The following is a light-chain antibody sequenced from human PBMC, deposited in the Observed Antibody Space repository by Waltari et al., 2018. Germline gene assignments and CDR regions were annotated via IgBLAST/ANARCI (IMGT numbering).Light chain of an antibody. CDR1: QSVLYSSNNNNY. J-gene: IGKJ1*01. Sequence: DIVMTQSPDSLAVSLGERATINCKSSQSVLYSSNNNNYLAWYQQKPGQPPKLLIYWASTRESGVPDRFSGSGSGTDFTLTISSLQAEDVAVYYCQQYSTPPWTFGQGTKVEIK. CDR2: WAS. CDR3: QQYSTPPWT. V-gene: IGKV4-1*01.